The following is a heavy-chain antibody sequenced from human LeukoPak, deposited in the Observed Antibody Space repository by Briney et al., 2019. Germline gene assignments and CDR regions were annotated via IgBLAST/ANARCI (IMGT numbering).Heavy chain of an antibody. CDR1: NSSITASTHY. D-gene: IGHD3-9*01. CDR3: ARPMEDIWLRGAFDS. J-gene: IGHJ4*02. Sequence: SETLSLTCTVSNSSITASTHYWGWIRQPPGKGLEWIASIYYRGNTFTNPSLKSHVTISIDTSNNQFSLTLTSVTAADTALYFCARPMEDIWLRGAFDSWGQGTLVTVSS. CDR2: IYYRGNT. V-gene: IGHV4-39*01.